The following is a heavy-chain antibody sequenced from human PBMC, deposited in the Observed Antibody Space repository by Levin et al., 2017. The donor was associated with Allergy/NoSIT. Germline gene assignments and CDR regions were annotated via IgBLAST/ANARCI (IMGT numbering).Heavy chain of an antibody. CDR1: GFTFSTYW. V-gene: IGHV3-74*01. Sequence: GGSLRLSCAASGFTFSTYWMHWVRQAPGKGLVWVSRINRDGSRTDYADSVKGRFTISRDNAKNTLYLQMESLRAEDTAVYYCARGDDQINYRDTFDVWGQGTMVTVSS. CDR3: ARGDDQINYRDTFDV. D-gene: IGHD4-11*01. CDR2: INRDGSRT. J-gene: IGHJ3*01.